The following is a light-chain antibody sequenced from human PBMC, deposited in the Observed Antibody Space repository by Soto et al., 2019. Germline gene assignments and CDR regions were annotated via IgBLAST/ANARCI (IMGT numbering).Light chain of an antibody. Sequence: EIVMTQYPATLSVSPGERATLSCRASQSVSSNLAWYQQKPGRAPRLLIYGASTRATGIPARFSGSRSGTEFTLTISSLQSEDCAVYSCQQYYNWQYTFGQGTKLDIK. CDR3: QQYYNWQYT. CDR2: GAS. V-gene: IGKV3-15*01. CDR1: QSVSSN. J-gene: IGKJ2*01.